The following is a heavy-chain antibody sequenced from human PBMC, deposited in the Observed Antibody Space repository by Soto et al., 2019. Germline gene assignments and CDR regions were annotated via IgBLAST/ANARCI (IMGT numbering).Heavy chain of an antibody. Sequence: EVQLVESGGGLVQPGGSLRLSCAASGFTFSSYEMNWVRQAPGKGLEWVSYISSSGSTIYYADSVKGRFTISRDNAKNSLYLQMNSLRAGDTAVYYCARDDSKDSSGYYHGYNWFAPWGKGTRVTVSS. J-gene: IGHJ5*02. CDR2: ISSSGSTI. CDR3: ARDDSKDSSGYYHGYNWFAP. V-gene: IGHV3-48*03. CDR1: GFTFSSYE. D-gene: IGHD3-22*01.